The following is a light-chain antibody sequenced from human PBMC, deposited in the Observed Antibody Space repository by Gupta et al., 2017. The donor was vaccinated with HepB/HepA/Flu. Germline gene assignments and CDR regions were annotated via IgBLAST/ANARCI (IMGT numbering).Light chain of an antibody. CDR2: KVS. J-gene: IGKJ2*01. CDR3: RQGTHWAYT. Sequence: DVVMTQSPLPPPVTLGQPASISCRSSQGLVLSDGNTYLNWFHQRPGQSPRRLIYKVSKRDSGVPDRISGSGSGTYFTLNISRVEAEDVGVYYCRQGTHWAYTFGQGTKVEIK. CDR1: QGLVLSDGNTY. V-gene: IGKV2-30*01.